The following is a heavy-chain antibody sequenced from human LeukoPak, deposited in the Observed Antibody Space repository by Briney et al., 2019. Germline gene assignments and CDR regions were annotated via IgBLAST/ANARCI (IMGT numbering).Heavy chain of an antibody. CDR2: INAGNGNT. CDR1: GYTFTSYA. Sequence: ASVKVSCKASGYTFTSYAMPWVRQAPGQRLEWMGWINAGNGNTKYSQKFQGRVTITRDTSASTAYMELSSLRSEDTAVYYCARDLLANWFDPWGQGTLVTVSS. CDR3: ARDLLANWFDP. V-gene: IGHV1-3*01. J-gene: IGHJ5*02.